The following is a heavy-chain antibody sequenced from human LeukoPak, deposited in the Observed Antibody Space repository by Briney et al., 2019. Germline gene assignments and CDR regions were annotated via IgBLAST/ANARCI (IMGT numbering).Heavy chain of an antibody. CDR3: ARERGDFWSGYGDY. CDR2: VGPGGSSI. D-gene: IGHD3-3*01. Sequence: GGSLRLSCAASGFTFSSYTMNWVRQAPGKGLEWVSSVGPGGSSIDYADSLKGRFTISRDNAKNTLYLQMNSLRAEDTAVYYCARERGDFWSGYGDYWGQGILVTVSP. CDR1: GFTFSSYT. J-gene: IGHJ4*02. V-gene: IGHV3-21*01.